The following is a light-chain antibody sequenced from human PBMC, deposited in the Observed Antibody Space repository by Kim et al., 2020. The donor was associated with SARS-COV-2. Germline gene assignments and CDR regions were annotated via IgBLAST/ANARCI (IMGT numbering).Light chain of an antibody. CDR1: QDISNY. CDR2: AAS. V-gene: IGKV1-27*01. J-gene: IGKJ1*01. Sequence: DIQMTQSPSSLSASVGDRVTITCRASQDISNYLAWYQQEPGKVPKLLIYAASALQSGVPSRFGGSGSGTDFTLTITSLQPEDVATYYCQTYDSGPWTFGPGTKVDIK. CDR3: QTYDSGPWT.